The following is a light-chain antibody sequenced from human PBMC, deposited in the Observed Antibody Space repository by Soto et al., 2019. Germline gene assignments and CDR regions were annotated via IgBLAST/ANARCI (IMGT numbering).Light chain of an antibody. Sequence: QSVLTQPASVSGSPGQSITISCTGTSSDVGSGNHNLVSWFQQRPGKAPKVMIYEGSKRPSGVSNRFSGSKSGITASLTNSGLQAEDEADYYCCSYASSLKYVSVTGNKVTVL. CDR1: SSDVGSGNHNL. CDR2: EGS. J-gene: IGLJ1*01. V-gene: IGLV2-23*01. CDR3: CSYASSLKYV.